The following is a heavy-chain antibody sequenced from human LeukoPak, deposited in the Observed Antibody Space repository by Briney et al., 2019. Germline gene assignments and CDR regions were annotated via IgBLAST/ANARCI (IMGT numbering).Heavy chain of an antibody. J-gene: IGHJ4*02. CDR3: ARVQGMGGYFLIDF. D-gene: IGHD3-22*01. CDR2: IYYSGNT. Sequence: KTSETLSLTCTVSGASISTYYWSWVRQPPGRGLEWIGYIYYSGNTNYNPSLKSRVAISVDTSKNQLSLRLNSVTAADTAVYYCARVQGMGGYFLIDFWGQGTLVTVS. CDR1: GASISTYY. V-gene: IGHV4-59*01.